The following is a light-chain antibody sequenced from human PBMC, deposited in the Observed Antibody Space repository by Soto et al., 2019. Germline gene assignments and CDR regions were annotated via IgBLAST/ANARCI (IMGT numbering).Light chain of an antibody. V-gene: IGKV1-9*01. Sequence: DIQLTQSPSFLSASVGDRVTITCRASQGIYSYLVWYQQKPGKAPKLLIYAASTLQSGVPSRFSGSGSGTEFTLTISSLQPEDFATYYCQQLNSYPLTFGGGTKVEIK. J-gene: IGKJ4*01. CDR2: AAS. CDR1: QGIYSY. CDR3: QQLNSYPLT.